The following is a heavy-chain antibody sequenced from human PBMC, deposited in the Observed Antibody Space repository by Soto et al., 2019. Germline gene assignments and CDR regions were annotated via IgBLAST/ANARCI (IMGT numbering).Heavy chain of an antibody. J-gene: IGHJ5*02. CDR3: ARCGDNWFDP. D-gene: IGHD3-10*01. Sequence: PSETLSLTCTVSGDSISSGGYYWSWIRQHPGKGLEWIGYIYYSGSTYYNQSLKSRVTISVDTSKNQLSLKLSSVTAADTAVYYCARCGDNWFDPWGQGTLVTVSS. CDR2: IYYSGST. CDR1: GDSISSGGYY. V-gene: IGHV4-31*03.